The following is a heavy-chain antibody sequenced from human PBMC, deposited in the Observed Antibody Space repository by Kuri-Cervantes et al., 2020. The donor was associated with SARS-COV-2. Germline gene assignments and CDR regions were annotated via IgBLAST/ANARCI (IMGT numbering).Heavy chain of an antibody. CDR3: ARLNLVYDYGDLIDY. J-gene: IGHJ4*02. CDR1: GLTFSSYA. V-gene: IGHV3-30-3*01. CDR2: ISYDGSNK. D-gene: IGHD4-17*01. Sequence: GESLKISCAASGLTFSSYAMHWVRQAPGKGLEWVSLISYDGSNKYYADSVKGRFTISRDNAKNSLYLQMNSLRAEDTAVYYCARLNLVYDYGDLIDYWGQGTLVTVSS.